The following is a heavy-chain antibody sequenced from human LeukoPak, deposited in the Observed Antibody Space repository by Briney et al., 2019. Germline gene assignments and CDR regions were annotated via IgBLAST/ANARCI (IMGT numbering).Heavy chain of an antibody. CDR1: GFTFSSYA. CDR2: ISGSGGST. V-gene: IGHV3-23*01. J-gene: IGHJ4*02. Sequence: PGGSLRLSCAASGFTFSSYAMSWVRQAPGKGLEWVSAISGSGGSTYYADSVKGRFTISRDNSKNTLYLQMSSLRAEDTAVYYCARARRWLQLDFDSWGQGTLVTVSS. D-gene: IGHD5-24*01. CDR3: ARARRWLQLDFDS.